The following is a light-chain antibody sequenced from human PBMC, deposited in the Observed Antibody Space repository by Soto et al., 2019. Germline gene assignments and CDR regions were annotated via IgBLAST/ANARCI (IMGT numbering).Light chain of an antibody. J-gene: IGKJ1*01. Sequence: DIQMTQSPSTLSASVGDRVTITCRASRSISNWLAWYQQKPGKAPKLLIYDVSSLESGVPSRFSGSGSGTEFTLTINSLQPDDFATYYCQQYNTFWTFGQGTKVDI. CDR3: QQYNTFWT. V-gene: IGKV1-5*01. CDR1: RSISNW. CDR2: DVS.